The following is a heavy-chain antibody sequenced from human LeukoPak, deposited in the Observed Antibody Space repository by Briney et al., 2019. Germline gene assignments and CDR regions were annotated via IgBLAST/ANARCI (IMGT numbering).Heavy chain of an antibody. CDR2: INSNGGGT. V-gene: IGHV1-46*01. CDR1: EYSFTKYY. Sequence: ASVKVSCKASEYSFTKYYIHWVRRAPGQGLEWVGIINSNGGGTTYAQRFQGRVVLTRDTSTSTVYMEMSSLRSDDTAVYYCARGPHSSGSFDYWGQGTLVTVSS. J-gene: IGHJ4*02. D-gene: IGHD6-19*01. CDR3: ARGPHSSGSFDY.